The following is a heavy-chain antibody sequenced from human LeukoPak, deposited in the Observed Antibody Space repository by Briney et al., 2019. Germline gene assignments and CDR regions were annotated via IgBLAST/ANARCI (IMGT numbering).Heavy chain of an antibody. J-gene: IGHJ4*02. Sequence: GGSLRLSCAASGFTFSSYAMSWVRQAPGKGLEWVSAISGSGGSTYYADSVEGRFTISRDNSKNTLYLQMNSLRADDTAIYYCAKEGKGSYYYFDYWGQGTLVTVSS. CDR2: ISGSGGST. V-gene: IGHV3-23*01. CDR3: AKEGKGSYYYFDY. D-gene: IGHD1-26*01. CDR1: GFTFSSYA.